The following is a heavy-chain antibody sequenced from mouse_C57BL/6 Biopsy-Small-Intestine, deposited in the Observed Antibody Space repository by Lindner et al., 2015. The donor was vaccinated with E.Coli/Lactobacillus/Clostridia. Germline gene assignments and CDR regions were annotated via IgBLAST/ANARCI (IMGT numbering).Heavy chain of an antibody. V-gene: IGHV14-2*01. CDR2: IDPEDGET. CDR1: GFNIKDYY. Sequence: VQLQESGAELVRPGASVRLSCTGSGFNIKDYYMHWVKQRTEQGLEWIGRIDPEDGETRYAPKFQGKATIAADTSSNTAYLQLSSLTSEDSAVYYCARRSTGTHYLDYWGQGTTLTVSS. J-gene: IGHJ2*01. CDR3: ARRSTGTHYLDY. D-gene: IGHD4-1*02.